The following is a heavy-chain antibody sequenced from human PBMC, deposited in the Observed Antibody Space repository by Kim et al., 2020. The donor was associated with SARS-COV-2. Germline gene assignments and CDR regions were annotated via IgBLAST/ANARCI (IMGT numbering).Heavy chain of an antibody. V-gene: IGHV3-74*01. D-gene: IGHD2-15*01. CDR3: ARDAGGHYCSGGSCPVVQYYYYGMDV. CDR2: INSDGSST. Sequence: GGSLRLSCAASGFTFSSYWMHWVRQAPGKGLVWVSRINSDGSSTSYADSVKGRFTISRDNAKNTLYLQMNSLRAEDTAVYYCARDAGGHYCSGGSCPVVQYYYYGMDVWGQGTTVTVSS. J-gene: IGHJ6*02. CDR1: GFTFSSYW.